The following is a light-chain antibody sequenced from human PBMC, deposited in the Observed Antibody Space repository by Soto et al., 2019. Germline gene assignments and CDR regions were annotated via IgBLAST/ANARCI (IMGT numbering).Light chain of an antibody. CDR2: EVS. CDR3: SSYTRSNTLVI. J-gene: IGLJ2*01. CDR1: SSDVGGYNY. V-gene: IGLV2-14*01. Sequence: QSALTQPPSASGSPGQSVAISCTGTSSDVGGYNYVSWYQQHPGKAPKLMIYEVSNRPSGVSNRFSGSKFGNTASLTISGLQAEDEADYYCSSYTRSNTLVIFGGGTKLTVL.